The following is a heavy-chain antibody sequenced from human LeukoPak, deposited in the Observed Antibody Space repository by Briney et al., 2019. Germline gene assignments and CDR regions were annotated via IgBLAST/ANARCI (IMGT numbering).Heavy chain of an antibody. V-gene: IGHV4-39*01. CDR1: GGSISSSSYY. CDR3: ARIEYFDWLFSY. CDR2: IYYSGST. Sequence: SETLSLTCKVSGGSISSSSYYWGWIRQPPGKGLEWIGNIYYSGSTYYNPTLKSRLTIFVDTSKNQFSLRLSSVTATDTAVYYCARIEYFDWLFSYWGQGTLVTVSS. J-gene: IGHJ4*02. D-gene: IGHD3-9*01.